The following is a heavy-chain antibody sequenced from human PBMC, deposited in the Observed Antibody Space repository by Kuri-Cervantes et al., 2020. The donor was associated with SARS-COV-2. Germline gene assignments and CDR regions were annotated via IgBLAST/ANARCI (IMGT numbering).Heavy chain of an antibody. CDR1: GFTFSSYD. D-gene: IGHD4-23*01. CDR3: AKTTVVTFPFDY. V-gene: IGHV3-13*04. Sequence: GESLKISCAASGFTFSSYDMHWVRQATGKGLEWVSAIGTAGDTYYPGSVKGRFTISRENAKNSLYLQMNSLRAGDTAVYYCAKTTVVTFPFDYWGQGTLVTVSS. CDR2: IGTAGDT. J-gene: IGHJ4*02.